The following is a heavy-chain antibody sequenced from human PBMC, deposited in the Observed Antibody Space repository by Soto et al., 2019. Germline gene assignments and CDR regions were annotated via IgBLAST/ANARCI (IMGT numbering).Heavy chain of an antibody. D-gene: IGHD3-10*01. Sequence: ASVKVSCKASGYTSTSYYMHCVRQAPGQGLEWMGIINPSGGSTSYAQKFQGRVTMTRDTSTSTVYMELSSLRSEDTAVYYCARESRITMVRGYMDVWGQGTTVTVSS. CDR2: INPSGGST. V-gene: IGHV1-46*01. CDR1: GYTSTSYY. J-gene: IGHJ6*02. CDR3: ARESRITMVRGYMDV.